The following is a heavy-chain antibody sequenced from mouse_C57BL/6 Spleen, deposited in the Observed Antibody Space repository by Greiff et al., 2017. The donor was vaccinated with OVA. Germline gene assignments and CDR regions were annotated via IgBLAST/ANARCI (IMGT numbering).Heavy chain of an antibody. J-gene: IGHJ1*03. D-gene: IGHD2-2*01. V-gene: IGHV3-8*01. CDR1: GYSITSAY. CDR3: ARSGYDGDFDG. Sequence: EVKLMESGPGLAKPSQTLSLTCSVTGYSITSAYWNWIRNFPGNKLEYMGYISYSGSTYYNPSLKSRISITRDTSKNQYSLQLKSVTTEDTATYYCARSGYDGDFDGWGTGTTVTVSS. CDR2: ISYSGST.